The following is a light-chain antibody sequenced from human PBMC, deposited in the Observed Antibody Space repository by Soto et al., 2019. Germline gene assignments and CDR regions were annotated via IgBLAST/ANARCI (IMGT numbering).Light chain of an antibody. V-gene: IGKV3-15*01. CDR2: GAS. J-gene: IGKJ2*01. CDR1: QSVSSN. Sequence: EIVMTQSPATLSVSPGERATLSCRASQSVSSNLAWYQQKPGQAPSLRISGASARATGVPARFSGSGSVTEFTLTISSLQSEDFAVYYCQHYNNWPFTVGQGTKLEI. CDR3: QHYNNWPFT.